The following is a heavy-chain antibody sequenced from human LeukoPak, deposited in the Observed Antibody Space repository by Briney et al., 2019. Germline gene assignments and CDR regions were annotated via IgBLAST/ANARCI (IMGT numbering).Heavy chain of an antibody. D-gene: IGHD3-10*01. V-gene: IGHV1-18*01. CDR1: GYTSTSYG. CDR2: ISAYNGNT. CDR3: AREGTMVRGVVNYYYMDV. Sequence: ASVKVSCKASGYTSTSYGISWVRQAPGQGLEWMGWISAYNGNTNYAQKLQGRVTMTTDTSTSTAYMELRSLRSDDTAVYYCAREGTMVRGVVNYYYMDVWGKGTTVTVSS. J-gene: IGHJ6*03.